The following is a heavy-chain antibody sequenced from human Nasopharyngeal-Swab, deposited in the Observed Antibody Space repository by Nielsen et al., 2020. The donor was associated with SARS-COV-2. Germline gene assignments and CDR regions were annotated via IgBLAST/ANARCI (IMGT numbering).Heavy chain of an antibody. CDR3: ASASKGGRAFDI. CDR1: GGSISSGDYY. V-gene: IGHV4-30-4*01. J-gene: IGHJ3*02. D-gene: IGHD2-15*01. CDR2: IYYSGST. Sequence: LRLSCTVSGGSISSGDYYWSWIRQPPGKGLEWIGYIYYSGSTYYNPSLKSRVTISVDTSKNQFSLKLSSVTAADTAVYYCASASKGGRAFDIWGQGTMVTVSS.